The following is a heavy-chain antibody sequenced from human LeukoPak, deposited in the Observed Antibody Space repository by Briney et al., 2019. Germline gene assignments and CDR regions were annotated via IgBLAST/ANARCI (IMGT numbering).Heavy chain of an antibody. CDR1: GLTFSDAW. D-gene: IGHD6-6*01. CDR3: TTVGRQFSRYLDY. V-gene: IGHV3-15*01. CDR2: IKHKYDGGTT. J-gene: IGHJ4*02. Sequence: GGSLRLSCAASGLTFSDAWMSWVRQAPGKGLEWVGLIKHKYDGGTTDYAAPVKGRFTISRDDSKNTLYLQMNTLRTEDTAVYYCTTVGRQFSRYLDYWGQGTLVTVSS.